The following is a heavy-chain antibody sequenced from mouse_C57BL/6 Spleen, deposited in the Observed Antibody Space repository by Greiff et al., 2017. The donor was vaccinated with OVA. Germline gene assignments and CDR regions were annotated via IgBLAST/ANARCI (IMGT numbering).Heavy chain of an antibody. CDR1: GYSLTSGYY. CDR2: ISYDGSN. V-gene: IGHV3-6*01. CDR3: ARESFLAY. Sequence: EVQLVESGPGLVKPSQSLSLTCSVTGYSLTSGYYWNWIRQFPGNKLEWMGYISYDGSNNYNPSLKNRISITRDTSKNQFFLKLNSVTTEDTATYYCARESFLAYWGQGTLVTVSA. J-gene: IGHJ3*01.